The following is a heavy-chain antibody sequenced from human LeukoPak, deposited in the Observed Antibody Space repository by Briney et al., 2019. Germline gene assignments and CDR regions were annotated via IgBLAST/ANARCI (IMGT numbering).Heavy chain of an antibody. V-gene: IGHV1-8*03. Sequence: ASVKVSCKASRYTFTTYDINWVRQATGQGLEWMGWINPNSGNTGYAQKFQGRVTITSDTSISTAYMELSSLRSEDTAVYYCATAPHCGGDCYGAYSFENWGQGTLVTVSS. D-gene: IGHD2-21*02. CDR3: ATAPHCGGDCYGAYSFEN. CDR2: INPNSGNT. J-gene: IGHJ4*02. CDR1: RYTFTTYD.